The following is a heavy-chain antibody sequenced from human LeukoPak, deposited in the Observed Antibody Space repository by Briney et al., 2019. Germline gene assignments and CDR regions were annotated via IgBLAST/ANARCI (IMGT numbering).Heavy chain of an antibody. CDR2: IYYSGSP. Sequence: SETLSLTCTVSGGPISSYYWSWIRQPPGKGLEWIGYIYYSGSPHYNPSLKSRVTISVDTSKNQFSLKLSSVTAADTAVYYCARGGNSEPYYFDYWGQGTLVTVSS. V-gene: IGHV4-59*01. CDR3: ARGGNSEPYYFDY. CDR1: GGPISSYY. J-gene: IGHJ4*02. D-gene: IGHD4-23*01.